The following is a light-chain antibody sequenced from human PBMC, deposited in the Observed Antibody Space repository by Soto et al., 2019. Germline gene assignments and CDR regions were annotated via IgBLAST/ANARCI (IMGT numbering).Light chain of an antibody. J-gene: IGKJ1*01. V-gene: IGKV3-15*01. Sequence: IVLTQSPVTLSVSPGDIATLSCSASQSINNNLSLYQQEPVQAPRLLIYGASTRATGIPARFSGSGSGTEFTLTISSLQSEDFAVYYCQQYNNWPPTWTFGQGTKVDI. CDR1: QSINNN. CDR3: QQYNNWPPTWT. CDR2: GAS.